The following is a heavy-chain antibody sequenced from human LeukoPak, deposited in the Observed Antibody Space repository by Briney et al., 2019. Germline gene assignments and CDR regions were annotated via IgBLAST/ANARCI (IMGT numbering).Heavy chain of an antibody. V-gene: IGHV3-48*03. CDR1: GFTFSSYE. J-gene: IGHJ4*02. CDR3: ARDRVRYCSGGSCSSGY. Sequence: PGGSLRLSCAASGFTFSSYEMNWVRQAPGKGLEWVSYISSSGSTIYYADSVKGRFTISRDNAKNSLYLQMNSLRAEDTAVYYCARDRVRYCSGGSCSSGYWGQGTLVTVSS. CDR2: ISSSGSTI. D-gene: IGHD2-15*01.